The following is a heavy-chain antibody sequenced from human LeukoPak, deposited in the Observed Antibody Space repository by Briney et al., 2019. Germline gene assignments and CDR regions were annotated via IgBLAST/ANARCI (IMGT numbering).Heavy chain of an antibody. J-gene: IGHJ6*03. Sequence: SQTLSLTCTVSGGSLSSGGHYWSWARQLPGKDLEWIGHIYYTGNANYNPSLKSRLTISVDTSKNQFSLKMNSVTAADTAVYYCARRTGYLNYYYYYYMDVWGNGTTVTVSS. CDR3: ARRTGYLNYYYYYYMDV. CDR2: IYYTGNA. CDR1: GGSLSSGGHY. D-gene: IGHD3/OR15-3a*01. V-gene: IGHV4-31*03.